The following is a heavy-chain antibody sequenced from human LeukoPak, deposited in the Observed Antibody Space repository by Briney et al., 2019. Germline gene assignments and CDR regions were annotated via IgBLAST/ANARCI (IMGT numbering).Heavy chain of an antibody. CDR1: GYTFTSYG. Sequence: SVKVSCKASGYTFTSYGISWVRQAPGQGLEWMGRIIPILGIANYAQKFQGRVTITADKSTSTAYMELSSLRSEDTAVYYCARDVAGGVDNWFDPWGQGTLVTVSS. CDR2: IIPILGIA. V-gene: IGHV1-69*04. J-gene: IGHJ5*02. D-gene: IGHD3-16*01. CDR3: ARDVAGGVDNWFDP.